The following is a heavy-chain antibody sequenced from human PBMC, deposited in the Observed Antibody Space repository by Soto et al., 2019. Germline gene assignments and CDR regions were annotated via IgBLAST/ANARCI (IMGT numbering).Heavy chain of an antibody. J-gene: IGHJ5*02. CDR1: GYTFTSYG. CDR3: ARDQGRIAARLVFLEGWFDP. Sequence: GASVKVSCKASGYTFTSYGISWVRQAPGQGLEWMGWISAYNGNTNYAQKLQGRVTMATDTSTSTAYMELRSLRSDDTAVYYCARDQGRIAARLVFLEGWFDPWGQGTLVTVSS. D-gene: IGHD6-6*01. V-gene: IGHV1-18*01. CDR2: ISAYNGNT.